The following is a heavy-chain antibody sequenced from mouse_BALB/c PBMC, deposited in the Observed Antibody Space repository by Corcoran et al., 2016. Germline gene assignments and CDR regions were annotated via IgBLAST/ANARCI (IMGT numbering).Heavy chain of an antibody. Sequence: EVLLQQSGPELVKPGASMKIPCKASGYTFTDYHLDWVKQSHGKSLEWIGDINPNTGGTIYNQKFKGKATLTVDKSSSTAYMELRSLTSEDTAVYFWARREYYGSSPYDYWGQGTTLTVSS. D-gene: IGHD1-1*01. CDR3: ARREYYGSSPYDY. J-gene: IGHJ2*01. CDR1: GYTFTDYH. CDR2: INPNTGGT. V-gene: IGHV1-18*01.